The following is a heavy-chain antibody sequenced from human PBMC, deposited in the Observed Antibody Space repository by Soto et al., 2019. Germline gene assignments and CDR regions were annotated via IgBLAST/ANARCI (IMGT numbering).Heavy chain of an antibody. CDR3: AGLGTAPYYFSGVDV. CDR2: VSGYTGNT. D-gene: IGHD1-1*01. Sequence: QVQLVQSETEVKKPGASVKVSCKASGYIFTNYDITWVRQAPGQGLEWMGWVSGYTGNTKYAQKFQDRVTMTTDTSTGTVDMELRSLRSDDTAVYYCAGLGTAPYYFSGVDVWGEGTTVFVSS. CDR1: GYIFTNYD. J-gene: IGHJ6*04. V-gene: IGHV1-18*01.